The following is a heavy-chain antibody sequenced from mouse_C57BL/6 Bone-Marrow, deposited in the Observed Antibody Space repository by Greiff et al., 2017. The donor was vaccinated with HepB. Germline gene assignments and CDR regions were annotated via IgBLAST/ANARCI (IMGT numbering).Heavy chain of an antibody. D-gene: IGHD1-1*01. V-gene: IGHV1-81*01. J-gene: IGHJ2*01. CDR1: GYTFTSYG. CDR3: ASGGVTTVHFDY. Sequence: VQLQQSGAELARPGASVKLSCKASGYTFTSYGISWVKQRTGQGLEWIGEIYPRSGTTYYNEKFKGKATLTADTSSSTAYLVLRSLTSEDSAVYFCASGGVTTVHFDYWGQGTTLTVSS. CDR2: IYPRSGTT.